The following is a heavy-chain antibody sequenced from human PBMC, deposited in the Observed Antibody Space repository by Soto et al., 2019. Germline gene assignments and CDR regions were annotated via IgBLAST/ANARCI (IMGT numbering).Heavy chain of an antibody. Sequence: EVQLVESGGGLVKPGGSLRLSCAASGFTFSSYSMNWVRQAPGKGLEWVSSISSSSSYIYYADSVKGRFTISRDNAKNSLYLQMNSLRAEDTAVYYCARSIVVVVAATPVYYYYGMDVWGQGTTVTVSS. CDR2: ISSSSSYI. D-gene: IGHD2-15*01. V-gene: IGHV3-21*01. J-gene: IGHJ6*02. CDR3: ARSIVVVVAATPVYYYYGMDV. CDR1: GFTFSSYS.